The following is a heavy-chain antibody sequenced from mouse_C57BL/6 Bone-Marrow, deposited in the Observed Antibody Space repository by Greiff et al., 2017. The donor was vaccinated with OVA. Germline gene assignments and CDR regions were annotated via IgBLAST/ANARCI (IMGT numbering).Heavy chain of an antibody. V-gene: IGHV5-6*01. CDR2: ISSGGSYT. CDR3: ARNSYYFDY. CDR1: GFTFSSYG. Sequence: EVKLVESGGDLVKPGGSLKLSCAVSGFTFSSYGMSWVRQTPDKRLEWVATISSGGSYTYYQDSVKGRVTISRDNAKNTLYLQMSSLKSEDTAMYYCARNSYYFDYWGQGTTLTVSS. J-gene: IGHJ2*01.